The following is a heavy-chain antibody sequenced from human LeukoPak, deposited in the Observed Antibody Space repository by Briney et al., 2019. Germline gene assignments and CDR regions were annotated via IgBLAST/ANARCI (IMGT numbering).Heavy chain of an antibody. D-gene: IGHD3-10*01. CDR1: GFTVSSNY. CDR2: ISSSGSTI. J-gene: IGHJ4*02. CDR3: ARDHVKTYYYGSGSPDY. Sequence: GGSLRLTCAASGFTVSSNYMSWVRQAPGKGLEWVSYISSSGSTIYYADSVKGRFTISRDNAKNSLYLQMNSLRAEDTAVYYCARDHVKTYYYGSGSPDYWGQGTLVTVSS. V-gene: IGHV3-11*01.